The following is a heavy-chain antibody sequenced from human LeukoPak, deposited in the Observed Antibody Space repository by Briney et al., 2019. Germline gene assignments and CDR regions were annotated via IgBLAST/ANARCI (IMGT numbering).Heavy chain of an antibody. J-gene: IGHJ6*02. CDR3: ARDRAYYYGMDV. Sequence: SETLSLTCTVSGGSMSPYHWGWIRQPPGKGLEWTGYIYYSGSTNYNPSLKSRVTISVDTSKNQFSLKLSSVTAADTAVYYCARDRAYYYGMDVWGQGTTVTVSS. CDR2: IYYSGST. V-gene: IGHV4-59*01. CDR1: GGSMSPYH.